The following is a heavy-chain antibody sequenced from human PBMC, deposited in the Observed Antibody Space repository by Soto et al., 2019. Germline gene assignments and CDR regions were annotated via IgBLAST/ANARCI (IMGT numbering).Heavy chain of an antibody. CDR2: IYYSGST. D-gene: IGHD3-22*01. CDR3: ARVCYYDSSGPWVDY. Sequence: QVQLQELGPGLVKPSQTLSLTCTVSGGSISSGGYYWSWIRQHPGKGLEWIGYIYYSGSTYYNPSLKSRVTISVDTSKNQFSLKLSSVTAADTAVYYCARVCYYDSSGPWVDYWGQGTLVTVSS. CDR1: GGSISSGGYY. J-gene: IGHJ4*02. V-gene: IGHV4-31*03.